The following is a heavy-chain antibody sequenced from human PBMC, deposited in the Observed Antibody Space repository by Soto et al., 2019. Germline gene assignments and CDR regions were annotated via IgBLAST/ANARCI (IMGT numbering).Heavy chain of an antibody. D-gene: IGHD6-19*01. CDR1: GFTVSDNY. Sequence: EVQLVESGGGLIQPGGSLRLSCAASGFTVSDNYMNWVRQAPGTGLEWVSIIYSDGSTYYADSVKGRFTISRDNSKNTLHLQMNSLRVEDTAVYYCARDIAVDGGWFDPWGQGTLVTVSS. CDR3: ARDIAVDGGWFDP. V-gene: IGHV3-53*01. CDR2: IYSDGST. J-gene: IGHJ5*02.